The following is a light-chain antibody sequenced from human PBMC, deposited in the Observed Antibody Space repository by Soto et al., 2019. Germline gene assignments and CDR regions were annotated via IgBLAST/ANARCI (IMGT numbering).Light chain of an antibody. Sequence: EIVLTQSPATLSLSPGDRATLSCRASESVTGYLAWYQQKPGQAPRLLIYDGSHRATVIPARFSGSGSGTDFTLTISGLEPEDFAVYYCQQRSNWLISFGPGTKVEIK. V-gene: IGKV3-11*01. CDR2: DGS. CDR1: ESVTGY. CDR3: QQRSNWLIS. J-gene: IGKJ3*01.